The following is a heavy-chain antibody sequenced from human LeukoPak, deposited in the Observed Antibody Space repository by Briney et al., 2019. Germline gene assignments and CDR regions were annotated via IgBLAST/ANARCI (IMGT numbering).Heavy chain of an antibody. CDR1: GGSIGSSTYF. J-gene: IGHJ6*03. V-gene: IGHV4-39*07. D-gene: IGHD5/OR15-5a*01. CDR2: ISYTGNT. CDR3: ARLRGLRSPMDV. Sequence: SETLSLTCSVSGGSIGSSTYFWGWIRQPPGKGLEWIATISYTGNTYYNPSLKSRVTISVDTSKNHFSLKLTSVTAADTAMFFCARLRGLRSPMDVWGKGTTVAVSS.